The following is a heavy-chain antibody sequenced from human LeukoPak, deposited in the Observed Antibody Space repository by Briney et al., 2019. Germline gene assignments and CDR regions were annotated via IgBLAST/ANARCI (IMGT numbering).Heavy chain of an antibody. J-gene: IGHJ3*02. Sequence: GGSLRLSCAASGFTVSSNYMNWVRQAPGKGLEWVSSISSSSSYIYYADSVKGRFTISRDNAKNSLYLQMNSLRAEDTAVCYCARGGKLRAFDIWGQGTMVTVSS. D-gene: IGHD1-26*01. CDR2: ISSSSSYI. CDR1: GFTVSSNY. CDR3: ARGGKLRAFDI. V-gene: IGHV3-21*01.